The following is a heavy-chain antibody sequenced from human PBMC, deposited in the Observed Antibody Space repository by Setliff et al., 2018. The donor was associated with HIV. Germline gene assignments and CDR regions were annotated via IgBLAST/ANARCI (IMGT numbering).Heavy chain of an antibody. V-gene: IGHV1-18*01. D-gene: IGHD5-12*01. Sequence: ASVKVSCKASGYTFNNYGISWVRQAPGQGLEWMGWINTHSGYTNYAQNVQGRVTVTMDTSTSTAYMELRSLKSDDTAVYYCARGKIWLRFLDYWGQGTLVTVSS. CDR1: GYTFNNYG. CDR2: INTHSGYT. CDR3: ARGKIWLRFLDY. J-gene: IGHJ4*02.